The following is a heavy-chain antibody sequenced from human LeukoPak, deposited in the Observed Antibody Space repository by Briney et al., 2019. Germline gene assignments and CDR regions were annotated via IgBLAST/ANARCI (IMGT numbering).Heavy chain of an antibody. D-gene: IGHD4-23*01. J-gene: IGHJ4*02. CDR1: GLSVTNTY. V-gene: IGHV3-53*01. Sequence: GGSLRLSCAASGLSVTNTYMNWVRQAPGKGLEWVSVIFSGGSTYYTDSVKGRFTISRDNSKNTLYLQMNSLRVEDTAAYYCAGGNFGNLPFDYWGQGTLVTVSS. CDR3: AGGNFGNLPFDY. CDR2: IFSGGST.